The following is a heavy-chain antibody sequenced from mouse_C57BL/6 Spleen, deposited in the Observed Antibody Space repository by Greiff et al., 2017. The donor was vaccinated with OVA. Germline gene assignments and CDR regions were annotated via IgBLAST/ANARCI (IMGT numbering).Heavy chain of an antibody. D-gene: IGHD3-1*01. V-gene: IGHV1-15*01. CDR2: IDPETGGT. Sequence: QVQLQQSGAELVRPGASVTRSCKASGYTFTDYEMHWVKQTPVHGLEWIGAIDPETGGTAYNQKFKGKAILTADKSSSTAYMELRSLTSEDSAVYYCTRSGRKGLFDDWGQGTTLTVSS. J-gene: IGHJ2*01. CDR3: TRSGRKGLFDD. CDR1: GYTFTDYE.